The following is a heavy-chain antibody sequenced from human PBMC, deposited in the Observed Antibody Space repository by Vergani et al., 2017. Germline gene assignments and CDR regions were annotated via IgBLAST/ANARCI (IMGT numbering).Heavy chain of an antibody. V-gene: IGHV3-30*18. CDR2: ISYDGSNK. CDR3: AKDEGGIAALPSYFDY. Sequence: QVQLVESGGGVVQPGRSLRLSCAASGFTFSSYGMHWVRQAPGKGLEWEAVISYDGSNKYYADSVKGRFTISRDNSKNTLYLQMNSLRAEDTAVYYCAKDEGGIAALPSYFDYWGQGTLVTVSS. D-gene: IGHD6-13*01. J-gene: IGHJ4*02. CDR1: GFTFSSYG.